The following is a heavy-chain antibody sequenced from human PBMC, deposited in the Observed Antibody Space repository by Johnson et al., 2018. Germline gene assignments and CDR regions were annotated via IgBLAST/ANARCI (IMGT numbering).Heavy chain of an antibody. CDR3: AKSRGGYSFGNAFAI. V-gene: IGHV3-30*18. Sequence: VQLVESGGGVVQPGRSLRLSCAASGFSFINYGIHWVRQAPGKGLEWVAVISYDGSDKYSADSVKGRFTISRDNSKNTLYLQMNSLRTEDTAVYYCAKSRGGYSFGNAFAIWGQGTMVTVSS. CDR2: ISYDGSDK. D-gene: IGHD5-18*01. J-gene: IGHJ3*02. CDR1: GFSFINYG.